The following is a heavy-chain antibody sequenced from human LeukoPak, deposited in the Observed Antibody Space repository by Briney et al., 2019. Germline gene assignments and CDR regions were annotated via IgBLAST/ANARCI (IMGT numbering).Heavy chain of an antibody. CDR1: GFTFSSYA. Sequence: GGSLRLSCAASGFTFSSYAMSWVRQAPGKGLEWVSAISGSGGSTYYADSVKGRFTISRDNSKSTPYLQMNNLRAEDTAVYYCAKHWSYCSTTSCFFNYYYYYMDVWGKGTTVTVSS. J-gene: IGHJ6*03. CDR2: ISGSGGST. CDR3: AKHWSYCSTTSCFFNYYYYYMDV. D-gene: IGHD2-2*01. V-gene: IGHV3-23*01.